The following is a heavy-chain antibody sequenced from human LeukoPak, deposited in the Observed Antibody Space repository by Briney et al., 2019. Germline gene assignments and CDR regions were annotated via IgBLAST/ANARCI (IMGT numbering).Heavy chain of an antibody. V-gene: IGHV4-4*02. CDR1: GGSISSSNW. Sequence: SGTLSLTCAVSGGSISSSNWWSWVRQPPGQGLGWIGEIYHSGSTNYNPSLKSRVTISVDKSKNQFSLKLSSVTAADTAVYYCASPILTGHYEDYWGQGTLVTVSS. CDR3: ASPILTGHYEDY. D-gene: IGHD3-9*01. CDR2: IYHSGST. J-gene: IGHJ4*02.